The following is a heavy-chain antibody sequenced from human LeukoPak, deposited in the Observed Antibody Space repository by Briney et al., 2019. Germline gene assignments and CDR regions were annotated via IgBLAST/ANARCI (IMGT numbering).Heavy chain of an antibody. Sequence: ASVKVSWKVSGNTLSELSMHWVRQAPGEGLEWMGGFDPEDGETIYAQKFQSRVTMTEDTSTDTAYMERRSLRSEDTAVYYCATDIAVGAVYYFDYWGQGTLVTVSS. J-gene: IGHJ4*02. V-gene: IGHV1-24*01. CDR3: ATDIAVGAVYYFDY. D-gene: IGHD6-19*01. CDR1: GNTLSELS. CDR2: FDPEDGET.